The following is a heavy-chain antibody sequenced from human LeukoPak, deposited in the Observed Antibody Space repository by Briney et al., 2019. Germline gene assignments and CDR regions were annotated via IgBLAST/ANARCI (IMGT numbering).Heavy chain of an antibody. J-gene: IGHJ4*02. CDR2: INHSGST. Sequence: SETLSLTCAVYGGSFSGYYWSWIRQPPGKGLEWIGEINHSGSTNYNPSLKSRVTISVDTSKNQFSLKLSSVTAADTAVYYCARITGHLIVVVPAANLDEAYYFDYWGQGTLVTVSS. V-gene: IGHV4-34*01. CDR3: ARITGHLIVVVPAANLDEAYYFDY. CDR1: GGSFSGYY. D-gene: IGHD2-2*01.